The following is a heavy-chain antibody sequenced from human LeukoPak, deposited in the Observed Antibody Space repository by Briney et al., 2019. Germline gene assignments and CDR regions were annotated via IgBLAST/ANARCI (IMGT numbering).Heavy chain of an antibody. Sequence: GGSLRLSRAASGFTFTSYWMHWVRQAPGKGLVWVSRVNRDGSSTNYADSVKGRFSISRDNAKNTLYLQMNSLRAEDTAVYYCVRDHDYGDYDLLGYWGQGTLVTVSS. CDR3: VRDHDYGDYDLLGY. CDR1: GFTFTSYW. J-gene: IGHJ4*02. D-gene: IGHD4-17*01. CDR2: VNRDGSST. V-gene: IGHV3-74*01.